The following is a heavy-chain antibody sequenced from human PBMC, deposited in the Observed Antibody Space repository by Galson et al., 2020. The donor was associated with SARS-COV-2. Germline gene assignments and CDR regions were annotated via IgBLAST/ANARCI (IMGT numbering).Heavy chain of an antibody. CDR2: INLDGSQR. CDR1: GFTFSDFW. V-gene: IGHV3-7*01. CDR3: ARDDDYNTSDY. J-gene: IGHJ4*02. D-gene: IGHD4-4*01. Sequence: TGGSLRLSCAASGFTFSDFWMNWVRQAPGKRLEWVANINLDGSQRYYVDSVKGRFTISRDNAKNSLYLQINSLRAEDTAVYYCARDDDYNTSDYWGQGPWSPSP.